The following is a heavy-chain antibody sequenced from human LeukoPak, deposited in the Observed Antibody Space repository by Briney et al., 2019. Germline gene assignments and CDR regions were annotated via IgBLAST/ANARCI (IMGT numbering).Heavy chain of an antibody. CDR3: ARDRSTMVRGVTTDY. D-gene: IGHD3-10*01. CDR1: GYTFTSYG. J-gene: IGHJ4*02. V-gene: IGHV1-18*01. CDR2: ISAYNGNT. Sequence: EASVKVSCKASGYTFTSYGISWVRQAPGQGLEWMGWISAYNGNTNYAQKLQGRVTITTDTSTSTAYMELRSLRSDDTAVYYCARDRSTMVRGVTTDYWGQGTLVTVSS.